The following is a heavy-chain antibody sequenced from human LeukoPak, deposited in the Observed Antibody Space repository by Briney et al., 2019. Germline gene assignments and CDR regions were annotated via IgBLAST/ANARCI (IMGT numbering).Heavy chain of an antibody. D-gene: IGHD5-24*01. CDR3: ARGARAGYNLDPFDY. CDR1: GGSISSSSYY. J-gene: IGHJ4*02. CDR2: IYYSGST. Sequence: SETLSLTCTVSGGSISSSSYYRSWIRQPPGKRLEWVGYIYYSGSTKYSPSRKSRVTISVDTSKNQFSRKLSSVTAADTAVYYCARGARAGYNLDPFDYWGQGTLVTVSS. V-gene: IGHV4-61*05.